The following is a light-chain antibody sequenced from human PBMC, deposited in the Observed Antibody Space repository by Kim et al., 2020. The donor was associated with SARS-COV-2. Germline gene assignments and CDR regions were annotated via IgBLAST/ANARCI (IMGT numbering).Light chain of an antibody. CDR2: SNN. CDR1: GSNLGSNP. Sequence: QSVLAQPPSASGALGQKVSITCSGSGSNLGSNPVNWYHQLPGMAPKLLIYSNNLRSSGVPDRFSGAKPGTSASLAISGLQSDDEGDYYCAAWDDSLDGWVFGGGTQLTVL. J-gene: IGLJ3*02. V-gene: IGLV1-44*01. CDR3: AAWDDSLDGWV.